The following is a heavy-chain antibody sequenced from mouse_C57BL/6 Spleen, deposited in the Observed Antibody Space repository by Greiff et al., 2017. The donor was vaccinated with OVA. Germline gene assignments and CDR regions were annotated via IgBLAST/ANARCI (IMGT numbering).Heavy chain of an antibody. CDR3: ARGRYGSSFDY. V-gene: IGHV1-22*01. J-gene: IGHJ2*01. CDR2: INPNNGGT. CDR1: GYTFTDYT. D-gene: IGHD1-1*01. Sequence: EVQLQQSGPELVKPGASVKMSCKASGYTFTDYTMHWVKQSHGKSLEWIGYINPNNGGTSSNQKFKGKATLTGNKSSSAAYMELRSLTSEDSAVDYCARGRYGSSFDYWGQGTTLTVSS.